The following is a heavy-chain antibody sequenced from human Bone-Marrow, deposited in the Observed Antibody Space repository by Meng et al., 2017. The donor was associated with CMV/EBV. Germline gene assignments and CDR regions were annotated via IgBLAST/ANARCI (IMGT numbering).Heavy chain of an antibody. CDR1: GFTVSSNY. Sequence: GESLKISCAASGFTVSSNYMSWVRQAPGKGLEWVSVIYSGGSTYYADSVKGRFTISRDNSKNTLYLQMNSLRADDTAVYYCARDQASPYSGSAPDVDYWGQGTLVTVSS. V-gene: IGHV3-66*01. CDR2: IYSGGST. D-gene: IGHD6-19*01. J-gene: IGHJ4*02. CDR3: ARDQASPYSGSAPDVDY.